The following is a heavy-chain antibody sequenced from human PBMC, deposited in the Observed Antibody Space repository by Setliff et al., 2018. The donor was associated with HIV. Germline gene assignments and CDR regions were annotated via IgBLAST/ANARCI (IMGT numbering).Heavy chain of an antibody. D-gene: IGHD6-19*01. J-gene: IGHJ3*02. CDR1: GFTFSSYN. CDR2: ISSSSSYI. CDR3: ARGRDSSGGPQKDAFDI. Sequence: PGGSLRLSCAASGFTFSSYNMNWVRQAPGKGLEWVSSISSSSSYIYYADSVKGRFTISRDNAKNSLYLQMNSLRAEDTAVYYCARGRDSSGGPQKDAFDIWGQGTMVTVSS. V-gene: IGHV3-21*01.